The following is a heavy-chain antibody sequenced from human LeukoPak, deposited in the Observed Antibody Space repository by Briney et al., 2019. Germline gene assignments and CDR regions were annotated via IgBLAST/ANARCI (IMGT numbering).Heavy chain of an antibody. Sequence: GGSLRLSCAASGFTFSSYAMSWVRQAPGKGLEWVSAISGSGGSTYYADPVKGRFTISRDNSKNTLYLQMNSLRAEDTAVYYCAKWGDYDVLTGYYDPDYWGQGTLVTVSS. J-gene: IGHJ4*02. CDR1: GFTFSSYA. CDR3: AKWGDYDVLTGYYDPDY. CDR2: ISGSGGST. D-gene: IGHD3-9*01. V-gene: IGHV3-23*01.